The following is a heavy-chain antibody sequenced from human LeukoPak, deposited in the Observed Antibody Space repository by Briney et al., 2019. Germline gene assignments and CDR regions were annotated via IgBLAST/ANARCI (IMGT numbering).Heavy chain of an antibody. CDR2: INTNTGNP. Sequence: ASVKVSCKASGYTFTSYAMNWVRQAPGQGLEWMGWINTNTGNPTYAQGFTGRFVFSLDTSVSTAYLQISSLKAEDTAVYYCARGLNPRIAAAPPGDAFDIWGQGTMVTVSS. V-gene: IGHV7-4-1*02. J-gene: IGHJ3*02. D-gene: IGHD6-13*01. CDR1: GYTFTSYA. CDR3: ARGLNPRIAAAPPGDAFDI.